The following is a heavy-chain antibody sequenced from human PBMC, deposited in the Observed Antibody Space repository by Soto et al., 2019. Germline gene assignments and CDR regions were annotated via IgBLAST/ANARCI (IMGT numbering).Heavy chain of an antibody. CDR1: GDSVSSNSAA. V-gene: IGHV6-1*01. D-gene: IGHD1-7*01. J-gene: IGHJ6*02. CDR2: TYYRSKWYN. Sequence: SQTLSLTCAISGDSVSSNSAAWNWIRQSPSRGLEWLGRTYYRSKWYNDYAVSVNSRITINPDTSKNQFSLQLNSVTPEDTAVYYCARVPGTLSHDYSYYGMDVWGQGTTVTVSS. CDR3: ARVPGTLSHDYSYYGMDV.